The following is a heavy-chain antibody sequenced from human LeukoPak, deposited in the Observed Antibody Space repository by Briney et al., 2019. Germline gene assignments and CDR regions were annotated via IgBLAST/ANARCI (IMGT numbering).Heavy chain of an antibody. CDR3: AKQGTYTAYLDFDS. Sequence: GGSLRLSCAASGFTFSTYAMSWVCQAPGKGLEWVSVISASGGTTYYAASVKGRFTISRDSSKSTLYLHMSSLRAEDTAVYFCAKQGTYTAYLDFDSWGQGTLVTVSS. J-gene: IGHJ4*02. CDR2: ISASGGTT. D-gene: IGHD2-2*02. CDR1: GFTFSTYA. V-gene: IGHV3-23*01.